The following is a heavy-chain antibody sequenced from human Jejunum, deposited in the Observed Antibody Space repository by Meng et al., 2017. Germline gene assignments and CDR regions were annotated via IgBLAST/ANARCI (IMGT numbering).Heavy chain of an antibody. CDR1: GFNINNHA. J-gene: IGHJ4*02. V-gene: IGHV3-30*01. CDR3: ARDYGWLHNFEC. CDR2: ISYDGGNE. D-gene: IGHD2-8*02. Sequence: LVDFLGGVVVPVRSLRLSCTVAGFNINNHAMFWVRQAPGKGLEWVAMISYDGGNEYYGESVKGRFTVSRDNSKNTVFLQMNTLRTEDTAVYFCARDYGWLHNFECWGQGTLVTVSS.